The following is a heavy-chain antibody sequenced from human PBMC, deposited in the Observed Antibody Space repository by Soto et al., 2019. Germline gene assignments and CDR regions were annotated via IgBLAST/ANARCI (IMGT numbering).Heavy chain of an antibody. V-gene: IGHV3-7*01. J-gene: IGHJ5*02. D-gene: IGHD2-8*01. CDR1: GFIFSNHW. CDR3: ATSMRHTLDP. CDR2: INQDGSDQ. Sequence: EVQVVESGGGLVQPGGSLRLSCAASGFIFSNHWMTWVRQVPGKGLEWVANINQDGSDQYYLDSVKGRFTISRDNAKNSLFLQMNSLRVEDTAVYYCATSMRHTLDPWGQGTLVTVS.